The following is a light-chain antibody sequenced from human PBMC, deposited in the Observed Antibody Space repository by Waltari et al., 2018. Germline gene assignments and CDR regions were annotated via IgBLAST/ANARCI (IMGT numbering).Light chain of an antibody. CDR3: QKYVNLPAT. CDR2: DAS. J-gene: IGKJ1*01. CDR1: QSVSKY. Sequence: EIVLTQSPGTLSLSPGERATLSCRASQSVSKYLAWYQQKPGQAPRLLLYDASTRATGIPDRFSGSGSGTDFSLTISRLEPEDFAVYYCQKYVNLPATFGQGTKVEIK. V-gene: IGKV3-20*01.